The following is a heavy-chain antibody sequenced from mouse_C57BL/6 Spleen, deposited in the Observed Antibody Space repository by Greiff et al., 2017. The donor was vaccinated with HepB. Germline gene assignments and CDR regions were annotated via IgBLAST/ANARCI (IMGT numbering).Heavy chain of an antibody. CDR2: IDPEDGET. V-gene: IGHV14-2*01. CDR3: APLFITTVVDYFDY. J-gene: IGHJ2*01. CDR1: GFNIKDYY. D-gene: IGHD1-1*01. Sequence: VHVKQSGAELVKPGASVKLSCTASGFNIKDYYMHWVKQRTEQGLEWIGRIDPEDGETKYAPKFQGKATITADTSSNTAYLQLSSLTSEDTAVYYCAPLFITTVVDYFDYWGQGTTLTVSS.